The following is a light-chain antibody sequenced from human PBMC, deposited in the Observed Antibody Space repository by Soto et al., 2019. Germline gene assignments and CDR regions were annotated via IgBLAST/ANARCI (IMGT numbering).Light chain of an antibody. Sequence: QSVLTQPPSASGSPGQSVAISCTGTSSDVGAYNYVAWYQQHPGKVPKLMIYEVSKRPSGVPDRFSGSKSGNSASLTVSGLQADDEADYYCSSYAGSDVFVFVTGTKVTVL. CDR3: SSYAGSDVFV. CDR1: SSDVGAYNY. V-gene: IGLV2-8*01. CDR2: EVS. J-gene: IGLJ1*01.